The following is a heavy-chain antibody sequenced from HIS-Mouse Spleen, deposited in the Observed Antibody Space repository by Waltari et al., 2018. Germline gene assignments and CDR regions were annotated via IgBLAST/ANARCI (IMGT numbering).Heavy chain of an antibody. Sequence: QVQLVESGGGVVQPGRSLRRSCAASGFPFSSCGIHWVRQAPGKGLEWVAVISYDGSNKYYADSVKGRFTISRDNSKNTLYLQMNSLRAEDTAVYYCAKEYSSSYNWFDPWGQGTLVTVSS. CDR2: ISYDGSNK. CDR1: GFPFSSCG. J-gene: IGHJ5*02. CDR3: AKEYSSSYNWFDP. V-gene: IGHV3-30*18. D-gene: IGHD6-13*01.